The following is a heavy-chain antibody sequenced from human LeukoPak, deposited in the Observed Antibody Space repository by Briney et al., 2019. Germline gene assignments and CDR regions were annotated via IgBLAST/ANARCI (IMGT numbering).Heavy chain of an antibody. CDR1: GYTFTSYD. Sequence: ASVKVSFNASGYTFTSYDINWVRQPTAQGLEWMGLMNPNNGNTGYAQKFQGSVTITTNTSISTAYMELSSLRSEDTAVYYCARSRGYSSGWYLTNYYYYYMDVWGKGTTVTVSS. D-gene: IGHD6-19*01. CDR3: ARSRGYSSGWYLTNYYYYYMDV. J-gene: IGHJ6*03. V-gene: IGHV1-8*03. CDR2: MNPNNGNT.